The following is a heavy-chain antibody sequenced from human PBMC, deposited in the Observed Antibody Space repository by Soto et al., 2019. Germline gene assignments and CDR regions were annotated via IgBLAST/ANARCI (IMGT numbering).Heavy chain of an antibody. CDR1: GYTFTSYY. V-gene: IGHV1-46*01. CDR2: INPSGGST. D-gene: IGHD3-16*02. J-gene: IGHJ6*02. CDR3: ARVPLGGIVVAYGMDV. Sequence: VASVKVSCKASGYTFTSYYMHWVRQAPGQGLEWMGIINPSGGSTSYAQKFQGRVTMTRDTSTSTVYMELSSLRSEDTAVYYCARVPLGGIVVAYGMDVWGQGTTVTVSS.